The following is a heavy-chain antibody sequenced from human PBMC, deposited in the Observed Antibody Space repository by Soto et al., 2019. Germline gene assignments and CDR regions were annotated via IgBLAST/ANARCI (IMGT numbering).Heavy chain of an antibody. CDR3: ARYYHGSGWFSFDY. Sequence: SETLSLTCAVYGGSFSGYYRSWIRQPPGKGLEWIGEINHSGSTNYNPSLKSRVTISVDTSKNQFSLKLSSVTAADTVVYYCARYYHGSGWFSFDYWGQGTLVTVSS. CDR2: INHSGST. CDR1: GGSFSGYY. J-gene: IGHJ4*02. V-gene: IGHV4-34*01. D-gene: IGHD6-19*01.